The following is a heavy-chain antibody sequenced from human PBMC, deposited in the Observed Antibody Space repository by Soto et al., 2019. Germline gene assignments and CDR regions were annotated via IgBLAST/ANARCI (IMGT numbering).Heavy chain of an antibody. CDR1: GYTFTSHA. V-gene: IGHV1-3*05. J-gene: IGHJ4*02. Sequence: QVQLVQSGAEEKKPGASVKVSCKASGYTFTSHAMSWVRQAPGQRLEWMGWINAGNGNTKYSEKFQGRVTITRDTSASTAYMELSSLRSEDTAVYYCARDQRIAFDYWGQGTLVTVSS. CDR2: INAGNGNT. D-gene: IGHD6-25*01. CDR3: ARDQRIAFDY.